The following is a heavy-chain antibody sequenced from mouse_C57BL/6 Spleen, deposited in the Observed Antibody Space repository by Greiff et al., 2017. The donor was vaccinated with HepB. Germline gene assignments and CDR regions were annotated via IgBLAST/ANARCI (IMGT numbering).Heavy chain of an antibody. J-gene: IGHJ4*01. CDR2: IYPRSGNT. D-gene: IGHD1-1*01. CDR1: GYTFTSYG. CDR3: ARALITTVVAGAMDY. V-gene: IGHV1-81*01. Sequence: VMLVESGAELARPGASVKLSCKASGYTFTSYGISWVKQRTGQGLEWIGEIYPRSGNTYYNEKFKGKATLTADKSSSTAYMELRSLTSEDSAVYFCARALITTVVAGAMDYWGQGTSVTVSS.